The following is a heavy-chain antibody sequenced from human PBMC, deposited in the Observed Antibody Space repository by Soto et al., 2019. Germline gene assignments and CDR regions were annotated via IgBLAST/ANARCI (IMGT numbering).Heavy chain of an antibody. V-gene: IGHV3-30-3*01. CDR1: GFTFSSYA. Sequence: RRLSCAASGFTFSSYAMHWVRQAPGKGLEWVAVISYDGSNKYYADSVKGRFTISRDNSKNTLYLQMNSLRAEDTAVYYCARDRPPHIVGATLDYWGQGTLVTVSS. CDR3: ARDRPPHIVGATLDY. CDR2: ISYDGSNK. J-gene: IGHJ4*02. D-gene: IGHD1-26*01.